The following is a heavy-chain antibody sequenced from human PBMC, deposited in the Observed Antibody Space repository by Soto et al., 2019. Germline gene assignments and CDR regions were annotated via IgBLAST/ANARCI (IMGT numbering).Heavy chain of an antibody. D-gene: IGHD5-18*01. V-gene: IGHV1-69*13. J-gene: IGHJ4*02. CDR2: IIPSFNRP. CDR1: GGTFSSFV. Sequence: SVKVPCKASGGTFSSFVISWVRQAPGQGPEWMGGIIPSFNRPNYAQKFQGRVTITADESTTTSYMELSSLRSGDTAVYYCATSKVGYSFGSPFDFWGQGTLVTVSS. CDR3: ATSKVGYSFGSPFDF.